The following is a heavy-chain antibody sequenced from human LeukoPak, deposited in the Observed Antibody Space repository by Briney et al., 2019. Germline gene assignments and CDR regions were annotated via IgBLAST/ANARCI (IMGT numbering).Heavy chain of an antibody. CDR3: AKGLYGSGSYPDY. Sequence: PGGSLRLSCAASGFTFSSYEMNWVRQAPGKGLEWGSYINHDGLTIHYADSVKGRFTISRDNAKNTLYLQMNSLRAEDMALYYCAKGLYGSGSYPDYWGQGTLVTVSS. D-gene: IGHD3-10*01. CDR1: GFTFSSYE. CDR2: INHDGLTI. V-gene: IGHV3-48*03. J-gene: IGHJ4*02.